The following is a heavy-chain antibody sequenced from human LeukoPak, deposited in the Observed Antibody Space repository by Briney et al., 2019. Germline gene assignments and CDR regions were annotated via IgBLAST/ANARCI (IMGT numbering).Heavy chain of an antibody. Sequence: SETLSLTCTVSGGSISSYYWSWIRQPPGKGPEWIGYIYYSGSTNYNPSLKSRVTISVDTSKNQFSLKLSSVTAADTAVYYCARGIVVVVAATHYYYYYMDVWGKGTTVTVSS. CDR2: IYYSGST. CDR1: GGSISSYY. D-gene: IGHD2-15*01. CDR3: ARGIVVVVAATHYYYYYMDV. J-gene: IGHJ6*03. V-gene: IGHV4-59*01.